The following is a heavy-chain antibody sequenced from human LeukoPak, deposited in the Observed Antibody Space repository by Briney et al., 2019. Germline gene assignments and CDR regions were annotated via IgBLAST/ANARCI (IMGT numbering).Heavy chain of an antibody. J-gene: IGHJ6*03. V-gene: IGHV4-34*01. D-gene: IGHD2-15*01. Sequence: SETLSLTCAVYGGSFSGYYWSWIRQPPGKGLEWIGEINHSGSTNYNPSLKSRVTISVDTSKNQISLKLSSMTAADTAVYYCARAPGYCSGGSCYAYYMDVWGKGTTVTVSS. CDR2: INHSGST. CDR1: GGSFSGYY. CDR3: ARAPGYCSGGSCYAYYMDV.